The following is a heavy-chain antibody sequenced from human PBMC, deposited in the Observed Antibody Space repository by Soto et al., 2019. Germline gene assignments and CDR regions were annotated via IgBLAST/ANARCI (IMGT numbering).Heavy chain of an antibody. CDR1: GDSISNTNW. V-gene: IGHV4-4*02. CDR3: ARGESQQQRDT. CDR2: IYHSGDT. Sequence: QVQLQESGPGLVKPSGTLSLTCAVSGDSISNTNWWSWVRLPPGKGLEWIGEIYHSGDTNYNQSLKRRVIIAVDKSKNQFFLKVISVTAADTAVYYCARGESQQQRDTWGRGNLVTVSS. D-gene: IGHD6-13*01. J-gene: IGHJ5*02.